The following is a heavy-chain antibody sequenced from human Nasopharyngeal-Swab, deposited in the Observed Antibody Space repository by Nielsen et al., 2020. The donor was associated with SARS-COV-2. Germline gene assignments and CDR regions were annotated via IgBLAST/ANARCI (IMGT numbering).Heavy chain of an antibody. J-gene: IGHJ3*02. CDR3: ASGWLEASAFDI. D-gene: IGHD6-19*01. Sequence: GGSLRLSCAASGFTFSSYAMHWVRQAPGKGLEWVAVISYDGSNKYYADSVKGRFTISRDNSKITLHLQMNSLRAEDTAVYYCASGWLEASAFDIWGQGTMVTVSS. CDR2: ISYDGSNK. V-gene: IGHV3-30*04. CDR1: GFTFSSYA.